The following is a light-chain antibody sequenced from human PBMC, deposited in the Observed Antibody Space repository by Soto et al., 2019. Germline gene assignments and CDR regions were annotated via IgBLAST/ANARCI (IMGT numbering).Light chain of an antibody. CDR1: HGIRNF. CDR2: AAS. CDR3: LQHNTYPFT. V-gene: IGKV1-17*01. J-gene: IGKJ2*01. Sequence: DIQMTQSPSSLSASAGDRVTITCRASHGIRNFLGWYQQKPGKAPKRLIHAASSLESGVPSRFSGSGSGTEFTLTISSLQPEDFATYDCLQHNTYPFTFGQGTKVEIK.